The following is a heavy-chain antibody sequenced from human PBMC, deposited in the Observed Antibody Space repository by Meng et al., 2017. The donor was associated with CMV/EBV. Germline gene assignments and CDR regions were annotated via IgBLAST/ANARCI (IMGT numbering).Heavy chain of an antibody. D-gene: IGHD3-22*01. J-gene: IGHJ4*02. V-gene: IGHV3-20*04. CDR2: INWNGGST. CDR1: GFTFDDYG. Sequence: GGSLRLSCAASGFTFDDYGMSWVRQAPGKGLEWVSGINWNGGSTGYADSVKGRFTISRDNAKNSLYLQMNSLRAEDTALYYCARDQDSYYYDSSGYWDYWGQGTVVTVSS. CDR3: ARDQDSYYYDSSGYWDY.